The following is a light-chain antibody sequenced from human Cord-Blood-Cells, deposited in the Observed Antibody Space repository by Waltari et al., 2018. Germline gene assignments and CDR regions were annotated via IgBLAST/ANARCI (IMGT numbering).Light chain of an antibody. J-gene: IGKJ2*01. V-gene: IGKV3-20*01. Sequence: EIVLTQSPRPLSVSPGERTTHTCRASQSVSSSYLAWYQQKPDQAPRLLIYGASSRATGIPDRFSGSGSGTDFTLTISRLEPEDFAVYYCQQYGSSPRTFGQGTKLEIK. CDR3: QQYGSSPRT. CDR1: QSVSSSY. CDR2: GAS.